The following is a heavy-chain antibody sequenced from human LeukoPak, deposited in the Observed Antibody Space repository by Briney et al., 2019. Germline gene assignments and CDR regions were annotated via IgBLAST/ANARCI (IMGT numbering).Heavy chain of an antibody. D-gene: IGHD1-26*01. CDR1: GYTFTVYY. CDR2: INPNSGGT. J-gene: IGHJ4*02. Sequence: ASVKVSFKASGYTFTVYYMHWVRQAPGQGLEWMGWINPNSGGTNYAQKFQGRVTMTRDTSISTAYMELSRLRSDDTAVYYCARDFHRVGATDYWGQGTLVTVSS. V-gene: IGHV1-2*02. CDR3: ARDFHRVGATDY.